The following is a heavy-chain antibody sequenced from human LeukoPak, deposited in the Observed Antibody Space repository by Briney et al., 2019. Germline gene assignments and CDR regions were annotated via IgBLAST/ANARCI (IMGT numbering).Heavy chain of an antibody. V-gene: IGHV3-74*01. D-gene: IGHD7-27*01. Sequence: PGGSLRLSCAASGFTFSSYWMHWVRQAPGKGLVWVSRINSDGSSTCYADSVKGRFTMSRVNAKNTLYLQMESLRAEDTAVYYCAREGINWGFDSWGQGTLVTVSS. CDR2: INSDGSST. CDR3: AREGINWGFDS. J-gene: IGHJ4*02. CDR1: GFTFSSYW.